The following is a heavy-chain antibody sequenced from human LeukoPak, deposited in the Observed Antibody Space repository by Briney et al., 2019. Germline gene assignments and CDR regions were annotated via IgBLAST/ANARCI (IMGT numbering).Heavy chain of an antibody. V-gene: IGHV1-2*02. CDR1: GYTFTSYY. Sequence: ASVKVSCKTSGYTFTSYYMHWVRQAPGQGLEWMGWVHPTSGGTNYAQKFQGRVTMTRDTSISTAYMELSRLRSDDTAVYYCARVYYYYDSSGILTLYFDYWGQGTLVTVSS. J-gene: IGHJ4*02. CDR3: ARVYYYYDSSGILTLYFDY. CDR2: VHPTSGGT. D-gene: IGHD3-22*01.